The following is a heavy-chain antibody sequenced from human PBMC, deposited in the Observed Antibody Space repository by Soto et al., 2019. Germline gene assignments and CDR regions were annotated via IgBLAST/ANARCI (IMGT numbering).Heavy chain of an antibody. Sequence: SETLSLTCTVSGGSISSSSYYWGWIRQPPGKGLEWIGSIYYSGSTYYNPSLKSRVTISVDTSKNQFSLKLSSVTAADTAVYYCARPTSNWFDPWGQGTLVTVSS. D-gene: IGHD3-16*01. CDR2: IYYSGST. J-gene: IGHJ5*02. CDR3: ARPTSNWFDP. V-gene: IGHV4-39*01. CDR1: GGSISSSSYY.